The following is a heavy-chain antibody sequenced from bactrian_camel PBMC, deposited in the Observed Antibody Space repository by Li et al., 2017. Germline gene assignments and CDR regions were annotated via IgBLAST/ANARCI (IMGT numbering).Heavy chain of an antibody. V-gene: IGHV3S1*01. Sequence: QLVESGGGSVQAGGSLRLSCVASGYWSNSNCMAWFRRPSGREREGVAAIDADGRSYYKDSVKDRFTVSREKDTLYLQMNSLKPEDAAMYYCAYDTQFCGGANCADERFGGDCTNWGQGTQVTVS. J-gene: IGHJ4*01. CDR2: IDADGRS. CDR3: AYDTQFCGGANCADERFGGDCTN. CDR1: GYWSNSNC. D-gene: IGHD4*01.